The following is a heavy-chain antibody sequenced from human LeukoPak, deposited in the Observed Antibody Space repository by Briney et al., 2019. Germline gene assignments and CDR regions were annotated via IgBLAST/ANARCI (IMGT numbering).Heavy chain of an antibody. CDR3: TAGGGDDPGDY. CDR2: IIPIFGTA. Sequence: SVKVSCKASGGTFSSYAISWERQAPGQGLEWMGGIIPIFGTANYAQKFQGRVTVTADESTSTAYMELSSLRSEDTAVYYCTAGGGDDPGDYWAQGTLVTVSS. CDR1: GGTFSSYA. V-gene: IGHV1-69*13. D-gene: IGHD2-21*02. J-gene: IGHJ4*02.